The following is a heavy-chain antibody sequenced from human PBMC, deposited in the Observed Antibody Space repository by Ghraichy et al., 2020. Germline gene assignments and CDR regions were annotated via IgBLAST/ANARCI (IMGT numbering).Heavy chain of an antibody. D-gene: IGHD1-26*01. J-gene: IGHJ4*02. CDR3: ARDWEYSGSYGQHYYFDY. V-gene: IGHV3-66*01. Sequence: GGSLRLSCAASGFTVSSNYMSWVRQAPGKGLEWVSVIYSGGSTYYADSVKGRFTISRDNSKNTLYLQMNSLRAEDTAVYYCARDWEYSGSYGQHYYFDYWGQGTLVTVSS. CDR1: GFTVSSNY. CDR2: IYSGGST.